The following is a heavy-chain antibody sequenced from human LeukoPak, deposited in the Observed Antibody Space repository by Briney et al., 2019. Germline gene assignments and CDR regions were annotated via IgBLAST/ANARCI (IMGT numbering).Heavy chain of an antibody. Sequence: PGGSLRLSCAASGFTFSSYWMSWVRQAPGKGLEWVANIKQDGSEKYYVDSVKGRFTISRDNAKNSLYLQMNSLRAEDTAVYYCARGGYTVRGVLITPHFDSWGQGTLVTVSS. CDR3: ARGGYTVRGVLITPHFDS. CDR1: GFTFSSYW. CDR2: IKQDGSEK. V-gene: IGHV3-7*01. D-gene: IGHD3-10*01. J-gene: IGHJ4*02.